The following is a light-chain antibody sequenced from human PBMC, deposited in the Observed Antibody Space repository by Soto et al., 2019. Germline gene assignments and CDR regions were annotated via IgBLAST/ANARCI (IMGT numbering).Light chain of an antibody. Sequence: DIQMAQSPSTLSASVGDRVTITCRASQNIDSRLAWYQQKPGKAPKLLVYDASILERGVTSTFSGSGSGTDFTLTISSLQPEDFATYYCQQYNSFSLFTFGPGTKVETK. V-gene: IGKV1-5*01. CDR1: QNIDSR. CDR2: DAS. J-gene: IGKJ3*01. CDR3: QQYNSFSLFT.